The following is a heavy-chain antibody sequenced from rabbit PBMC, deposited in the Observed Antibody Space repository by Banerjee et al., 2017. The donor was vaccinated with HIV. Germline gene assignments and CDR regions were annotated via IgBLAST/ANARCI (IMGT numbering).Heavy chain of an antibody. CDR3: ARDYSDIVFNL. D-gene: IGHD1-1*01. V-gene: IGHV1S45*01. Sequence: QQQLVESGGGLVQPEGSLTLTCTASGFSFSSSYFLCWVRQAPGKGLEWIGCINTGDDYTYYASWPKGRFTISKTSSTTVTLQMTSLTAADTATYFCARDYSDIVFNLWGQGTLVTVS. CDR2: INTGDDYT. CDR1: GFSFSSSYF. J-gene: IGHJ4*01.